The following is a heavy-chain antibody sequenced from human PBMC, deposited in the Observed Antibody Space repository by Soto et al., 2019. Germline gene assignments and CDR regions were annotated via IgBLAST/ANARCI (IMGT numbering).Heavy chain of an antibody. CDR3: AILDCSGGSCYVYGMDV. Sequence: QVQLVQSGAEVKRPGASVKVSCKASGYTFTSYGISWVRQAPGQGLEWMGWISAYNGNTNYAQKLQGRVTMTTDTSTSTAYMELRSLRSDDTAVYYCAILDCSGGSCYVYGMDVWGQGTTVTVSS. CDR1: GYTFTSYG. V-gene: IGHV1-18*01. CDR2: ISAYNGNT. D-gene: IGHD2-15*01. J-gene: IGHJ6*02.